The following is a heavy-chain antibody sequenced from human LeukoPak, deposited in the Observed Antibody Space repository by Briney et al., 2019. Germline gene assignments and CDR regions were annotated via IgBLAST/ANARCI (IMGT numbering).Heavy chain of an antibody. CDR2: IYYSGNT. Sequence: SETLSLTCTVSGTSISSYYWSWIRQPPGKGLEWIGYIYYSGNTNYNPSLKSRVTISVDTSNNQFSLKLTSVTAADTAVYYCARHQLWYYFDYWGQGTLVTVSS. CDR3: ARHQLWYYFDY. J-gene: IGHJ4*02. V-gene: IGHV4-59*08. D-gene: IGHD1-1*01. CDR1: GTSISSYY.